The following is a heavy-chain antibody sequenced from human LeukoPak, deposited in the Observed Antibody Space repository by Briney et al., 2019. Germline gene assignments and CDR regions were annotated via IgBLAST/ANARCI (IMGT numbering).Heavy chain of an antibody. Sequence: GGSLRLSCAASGFSLRSYAIHWVRQAPGKGLEYVSAMSHDGGTTSYADSVKGRFTVSRHNSRNMVYLQMGGLRAEDMAVYYCTRGSGPLYFDFWGQGTQVTVSS. CDR3: TRGSGPLYFDF. CDR1: GFSLRSYA. V-gene: IGHV3-64*02. J-gene: IGHJ4*02. D-gene: IGHD6-19*01. CDR2: MSHDGGTT.